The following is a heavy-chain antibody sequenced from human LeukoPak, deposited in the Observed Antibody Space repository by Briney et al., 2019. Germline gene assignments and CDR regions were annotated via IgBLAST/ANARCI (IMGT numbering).Heavy chain of an antibody. V-gene: IGHV3-53*01. J-gene: IGHJ4*02. CDR1: GFTVSSNY. D-gene: IGHD6-13*01. CDR3: AKDGSYSSSWYDYDC. Sequence: PGGSLRLSCAASGFTVSSNYMSWVRQAPGKGLEWVSVIYSGGSTYYADSVKGRFTISRDNSKNTLYLQMNSLRAEDTAIYYCAKDGSYSSSWYDYDCWGQGTLVTVSS. CDR2: IYSGGST.